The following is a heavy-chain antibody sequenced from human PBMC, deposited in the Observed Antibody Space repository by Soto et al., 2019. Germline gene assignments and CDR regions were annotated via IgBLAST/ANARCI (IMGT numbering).Heavy chain of an antibody. D-gene: IGHD3-9*01. J-gene: IGHJ5*02. V-gene: IGHV3-11*01. Sequence: VQLMEAGGGLVRPGGSLRLSCAASGFSFGDFYMKWVRLAPGRGLEWVSFISSSSITTYYADSVRGRFTTSRDNAQKTLYLHMNDLRADDTAVYFCARETPYDIVPGYSKMYMDSWGPGTQVTV. CDR3: ARETPYDIVPGYSKMYMDS. CDR2: ISSSSITT. CDR1: GFSFGDFY.